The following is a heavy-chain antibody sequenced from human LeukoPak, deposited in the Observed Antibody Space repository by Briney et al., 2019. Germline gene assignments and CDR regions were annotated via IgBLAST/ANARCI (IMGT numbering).Heavy chain of an antibody. Sequence: PGGSLRLSCAASGFTFKTYAMSWVRQAPGKGLEWVSISGSGGTTYYADSVKGRFTISRDNSKNTLYLQMNSLRAEDTAVYYCAKASYYFDSGGDQYYFDFWGQGTLVTVSS. CDR2: ISGSGGTT. J-gene: IGHJ4*02. V-gene: IGHV3-23*01. D-gene: IGHD3-22*01. CDR3: AKASYYFDSGGDQYYFDF. CDR1: GFTFKTYA.